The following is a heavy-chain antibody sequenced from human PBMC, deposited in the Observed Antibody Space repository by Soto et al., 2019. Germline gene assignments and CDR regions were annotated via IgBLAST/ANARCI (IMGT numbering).Heavy chain of an antibody. CDR2: IYSGGST. V-gene: IGHV3-53*04. CDR3: ASEDYGNPAYAFDI. J-gene: IGHJ3*02. CDR1: GFTVSSNY. Sequence: GGSLRLSCAASGFTVSSNYMSWVRQAPGKGLEWVSVIYSGGSTYYADSVKGRFTISGHNSKNTLYLQMNSPRAEDTAVYYCASEDYGNPAYAFDIWGQGTMVTVSS. D-gene: IGHD4-17*01.